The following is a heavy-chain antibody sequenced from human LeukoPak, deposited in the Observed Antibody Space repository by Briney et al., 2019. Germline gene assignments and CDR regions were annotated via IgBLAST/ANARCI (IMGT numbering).Heavy chain of an antibody. CDR1: GFTFVDYG. D-gene: IGHD3-10*01. Sequence: GPLRLSSAASGFTFVDYGMSWVRQAPGKGLGWVANIKEDGTEKYYVDSVNGRFTISRDNAKNSLYLQMNSLRVEDTAVYYCAKVAKYYYGSETYYFFEHWGQGTPVTASS. CDR2: IKEDGTEK. J-gene: IGHJ4*02. CDR3: AKVAKYYYGSETYYFFEH. V-gene: IGHV3-7*01.